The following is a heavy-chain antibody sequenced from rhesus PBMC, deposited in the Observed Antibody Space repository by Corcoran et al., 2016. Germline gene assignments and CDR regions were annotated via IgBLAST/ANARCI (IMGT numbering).Heavy chain of an antibody. V-gene: IGHV3-103*01. CDR3: AKDGNWNAKGRIDY. J-gene: IGHJ4*01. CDR2: IRSGGST. Sequence: EVQLVESGGGLAKPGGSLSLSCAASGCTFSSYAMHWFRQAPGRGLEWVSAIRSGGSTYYADSVKGRFTISRDNSKNTLSLQMNSLRAEDTAVYYCAKDGNWNAKGRIDYWGQGVLVTVSS. D-gene: IGHD1-7*02. CDR1: GCTFSSYA.